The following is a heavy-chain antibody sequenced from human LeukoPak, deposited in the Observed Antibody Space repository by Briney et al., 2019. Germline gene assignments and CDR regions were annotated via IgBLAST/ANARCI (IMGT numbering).Heavy chain of an antibody. Sequence: PGRSLRLSCAASGFTFSSYAMHWVREAPGKGREGVAVISYDGSNKYYADSVKGRFTISRDNSKNTLYLQMNSLRAEDTAVYYCASPPTSYSSSWPIDFDYWGQGTLVTVSS. CDR2: ISYDGSNK. V-gene: IGHV3-30-3*01. CDR1: GFTFSSYA. D-gene: IGHD6-13*01. J-gene: IGHJ4*02. CDR3: ASPPTSYSSSWPIDFDY.